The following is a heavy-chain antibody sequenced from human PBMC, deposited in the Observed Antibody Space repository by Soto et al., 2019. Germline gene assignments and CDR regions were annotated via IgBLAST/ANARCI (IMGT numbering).Heavy chain of an antibody. CDR1: GGTFSSYA. CDR3: ARVRELAFDI. J-gene: IGHJ3*02. V-gene: IGHV1-69*13. Sequence: ASVKVSCKASGGTFSSYAISWVRQAPGQGLEWMGGIIPIFGTANYAQKFQGRVTITADESTSTAYMELSSLRSEDTAVYYCARVRELAFDIWGQGTMVTVSS. CDR2: IIPIFGTA.